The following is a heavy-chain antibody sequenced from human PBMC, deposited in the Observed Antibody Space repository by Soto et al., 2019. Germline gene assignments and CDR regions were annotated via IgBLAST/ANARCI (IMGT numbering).Heavy chain of an antibody. J-gene: IGHJ4*02. D-gene: IGHD3-22*01. V-gene: IGHV4-59*01. CDR1: GASISNYY. CDR2: IYYTGST. CDR3: ACGGDYYYPFDS. Sequence: PSETLSLTCTVSGASISNYYWSWIRQPPGKGLEWIGSIYYTGSTNYNPSLKSRVTISIDTSKSQFSLKLSSVTAADTAVYYCACGGDYYYPFDSWGQGTVVTVSS.